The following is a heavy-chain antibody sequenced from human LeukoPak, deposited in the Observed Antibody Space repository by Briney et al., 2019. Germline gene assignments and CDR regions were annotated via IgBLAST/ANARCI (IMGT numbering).Heavy chain of an antibody. J-gene: IGHJ4*02. Sequence: GGSLRLSCAASGFTFSSYAMRWVRQAPGKRLEYLSAVSSNGDSTYYANSVKGRFTISRDNSKNTLYLQMGSLRAEDLAVYYCARRGGYYFDYWGQGTLVTVSS. D-gene: IGHD4-23*01. CDR2: VSSNGDST. CDR1: GFTFSSYA. V-gene: IGHV3-64*01. CDR3: ARRGGYYFDY.